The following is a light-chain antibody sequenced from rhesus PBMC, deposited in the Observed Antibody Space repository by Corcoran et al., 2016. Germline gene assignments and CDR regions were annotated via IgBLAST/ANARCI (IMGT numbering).Light chain of an antibody. J-gene: IGLJ1*01. CDR3: SSYAGSNTYI. CDR2: DVS. Sequence: QAALTQPPSVSGSPGQSVTISCTGTSSDIGGYNYVSWYQQHPGKAPKLMIYDVSKRPSGVSDRFSGSKSGNTASLTISGLQAEDVAEYYCSSYAGSNTYIFGAGTRLTVL. CDR1: SSDIGGYNY. V-gene: IGLV2-23*01.